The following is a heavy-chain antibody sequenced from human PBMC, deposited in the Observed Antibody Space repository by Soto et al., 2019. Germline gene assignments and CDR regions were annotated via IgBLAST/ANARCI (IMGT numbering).Heavy chain of an antibody. CDR3: AKGTTLLWFGEFQHDFDY. V-gene: IGHV3-23*01. Sequence: GGPLRLSCAASGFTFSSYAMSWVRQAPGKGLEWVSAISGSGGSTYYADSVKGRFTISRDNSKNTLYLQMNSLRAEDTAVYYCAKGTTLLWFGEFQHDFDYWCQGTLVTVSS. J-gene: IGHJ4*02. D-gene: IGHD3-10*01. CDR1: GFTFSSYA. CDR2: ISGSGGST.